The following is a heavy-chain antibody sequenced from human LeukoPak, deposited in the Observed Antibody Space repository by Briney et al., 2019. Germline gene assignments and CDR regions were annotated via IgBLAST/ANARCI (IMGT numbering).Heavy chain of an antibody. CDR3: AREGYDSSGYPRLLDY. CDR1: GLTVSSNY. D-gene: IGHD3-22*01. J-gene: IGHJ4*02. CDR2: LHAAGGT. Sequence: GGSLRLSCAASGLTVSSNYVTWVRQPPGKGLEWVSVLHAAGGTYYADSVKGRFTISRHISKNTVYLQMNSLRAEDTAVYYCAREGYDSSGYPRLLDYWGQGTLVTVSS. V-gene: IGHV3-53*04.